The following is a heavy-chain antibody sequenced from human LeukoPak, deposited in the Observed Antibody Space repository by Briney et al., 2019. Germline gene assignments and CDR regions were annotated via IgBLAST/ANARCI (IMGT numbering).Heavy chain of an antibody. D-gene: IGHD3-22*01. CDR1: GGSISSSSYY. J-gene: IGHJ4*02. Sequence: PSETLSLTCTVSGGSISSSSYYWGWIRQPPGKGLEGIGSIYYSGSTYYNPSLKSRVTISLYTAKYQVSLKLSSVTAADTAVYYCARRWRYSSGYPDYWGQGTLVTVSS. CDR2: IYYSGST. V-gene: IGHV4-39*01. CDR3: ARRWRYSSGYPDY.